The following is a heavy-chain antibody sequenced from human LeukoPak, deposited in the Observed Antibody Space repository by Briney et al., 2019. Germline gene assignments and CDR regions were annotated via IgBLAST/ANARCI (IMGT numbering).Heavy chain of an antibody. CDR3: TTGPAAAGRDF. Sequence: GGSLRLSCEASGFTFTNAYMSWVRQAPGKGLEWVGRIKSKTDGEITEYAAPVNGRFTISRDDSETTVYLQMDSLKTEDTAVYFCTTGPAAAGRDFWGQGTVVIVSS. D-gene: IGHD6-25*01. CDR2: IKSKTDGEIT. CDR1: GFTFTNAY. J-gene: IGHJ4*02. V-gene: IGHV3-15*01.